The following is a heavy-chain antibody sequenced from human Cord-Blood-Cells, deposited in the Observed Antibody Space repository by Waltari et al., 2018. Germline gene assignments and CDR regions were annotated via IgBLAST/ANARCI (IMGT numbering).Heavy chain of an antibody. CDR2: IYYSGST. D-gene: IGHD3-10*01. Sequence: QVQLQESGPGLVKPSETLSLTCTVSGGSISSYYWSWIRPPPGKGLEWIGYIYYSGSTNYNPSLKSRVTISVDTSKNQFSLKLSSVTAADTAVYYCASPSGSGSYYNAFDIWGQGTMVTVSS. CDR3: ASPSGSGSYYNAFDI. J-gene: IGHJ3*02. V-gene: IGHV4-59*01. CDR1: GGSISSYY.